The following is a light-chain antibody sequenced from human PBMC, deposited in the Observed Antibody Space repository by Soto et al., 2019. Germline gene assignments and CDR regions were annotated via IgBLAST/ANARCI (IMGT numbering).Light chain of an antibody. CDR3: SSYTSSSSLYV. V-gene: IGLV2-14*01. CDR1: SGDVGGYNY. J-gene: IGLJ1*01. Sequence: QSVLTQPASVSGSPGQSITISCTGTSGDVGGYNYVSWYQQHPGKAPKLMIYEVSNRPSGVSNRFSGSKSGNTASLTISGLQAEDEADYYCSSYTSSSSLYVLGTATKVTV. CDR2: EVS.